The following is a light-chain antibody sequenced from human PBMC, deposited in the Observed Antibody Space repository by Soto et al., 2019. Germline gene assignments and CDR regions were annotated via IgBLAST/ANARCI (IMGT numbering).Light chain of an antibody. Sequence: IHMRQSHSPRSGSVGNRVTITCRASQPISSWLAWYQPTPGKAPKPLIYKASTLKSGVPSRFSGSGSGTGFTRTISSLQPDDFATDYCQHYNSYSEAFGQGTKVDIK. V-gene: IGKV1-5*03. CDR3: QHYNSYSEA. J-gene: IGKJ1*01. CDR1: QPISSW. CDR2: KAS.